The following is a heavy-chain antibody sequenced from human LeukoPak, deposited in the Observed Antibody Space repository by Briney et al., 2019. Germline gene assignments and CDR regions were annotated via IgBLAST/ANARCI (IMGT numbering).Heavy chain of an antibody. V-gene: IGHV1-69*13. CDR3: ARSYGDLETHFDY. D-gene: IGHD4-17*01. CDR1: GGTFSSYA. J-gene: IGHJ4*02. CDR2: IIPIFGTA. Sequence: SVTVSCKASGGTFSSYAISWVRQAPGQGLEWMGGIIPIFGTANYAQKFQGRVTITADESTSTAYMELSSLRSEDTAVYYCARSYGDLETHFDYWGQGTLVTVSS.